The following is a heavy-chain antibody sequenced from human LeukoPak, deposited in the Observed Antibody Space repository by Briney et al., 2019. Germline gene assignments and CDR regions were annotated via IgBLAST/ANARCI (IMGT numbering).Heavy chain of an antibody. CDR1: GYRFTSYW. CDR2: IYPGDSDT. J-gene: IGHJ2*01. V-gene: IGHV5-51*01. D-gene: IGHD2-21*02. Sequence: GESLKISCKGSGYRFTSYWIGWVRQMPGKGLEWMGIIYPGDSDTRYSPSFQGQVTISADKSISTAYLQWSSLKASDTAMYYCARAPFCGGDCYPPWWGYFDLWGRGTLVTVSS. CDR3: ARAPFCGGDCYPPWWGYFDL.